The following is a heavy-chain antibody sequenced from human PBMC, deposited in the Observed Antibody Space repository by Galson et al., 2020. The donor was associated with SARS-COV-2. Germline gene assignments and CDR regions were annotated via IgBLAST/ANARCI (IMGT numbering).Heavy chain of an antibody. Sequence: SQTLSLTCSVSGDSVSSAYLWRWSRQAPGKGPEGIGTLYNGGSTNYNPSLKRRVTMSVDRSMTQFSLRLSSVIAADTALYYCKRGGEAKYMDVWGKGTTVTVSS. CDR3: KRGGEAKYMDV. CDR2: LYNGGST. J-gene: IGHJ6*03. D-gene: IGHD3-16*01. V-gene: IGHV4-38-2*02. CDR1: GDSVSSAYL.